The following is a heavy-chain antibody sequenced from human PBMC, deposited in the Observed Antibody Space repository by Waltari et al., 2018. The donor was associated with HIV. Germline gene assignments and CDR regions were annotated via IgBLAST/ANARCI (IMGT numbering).Heavy chain of an antibody. CDR1: RFTFRRAG. CDR3: TTSMGGSYYGRDY. V-gene: IGHV3-15*01. D-gene: IGHD1-26*01. Sequence: EVQLVESGGGLVKPGGSFNFSCADSRFTFRRAGMSWVRQAPGKGLEWVGRIKSKSHGGTTDYAAPVKGRFTISRDDSKDTLYLQMNSLKTEDTAVYYCTTSMGGSYYGRDYWGQGTLVTVSS. CDR2: IKSKSHGGTT. J-gene: IGHJ4*02.